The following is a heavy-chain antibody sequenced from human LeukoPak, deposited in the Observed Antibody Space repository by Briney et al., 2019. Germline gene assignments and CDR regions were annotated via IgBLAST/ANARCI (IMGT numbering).Heavy chain of an antibody. Sequence: SVKVSCKASGGTFSSYAISWVRQAPGQGLEWMGGIIPIFGTANYAQKSQGRVTITADESTSTAYMELSSLRSEDTAVYYCAREESSRLSAWFDPWGQGTLVTVSS. CDR2: IIPIFGTA. D-gene: IGHD6-13*01. V-gene: IGHV1-69*01. J-gene: IGHJ5*02. CDR3: AREESSRLSAWFDP. CDR1: GGTFSSYA.